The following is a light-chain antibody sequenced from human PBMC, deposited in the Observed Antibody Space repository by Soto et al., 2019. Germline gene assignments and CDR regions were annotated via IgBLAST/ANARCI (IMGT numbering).Light chain of an antibody. CDR2: DVN. Sequence: QSALTQTRPVSGSPGQSVTISCTGTNSDIGRFNFVSWYQQHPGKAPKLMIHDVNKRPSGVPDRFSGSKSGNTASLTISGLQAEEEADYYCCSYAGSYTWVFGGGTKLTVL. CDR3: CSYAGSYTWV. J-gene: IGLJ3*02. CDR1: NSDIGRFNF. V-gene: IGLV2-11*01.